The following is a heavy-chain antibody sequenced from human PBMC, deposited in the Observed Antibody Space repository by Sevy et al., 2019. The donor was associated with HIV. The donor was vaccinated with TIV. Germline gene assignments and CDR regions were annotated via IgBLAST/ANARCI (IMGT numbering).Heavy chain of an antibody. D-gene: IGHD3-22*01. CDR1: DVSITSSNYY. V-gene: IGHV4-39*02. Sequence: SETLSLTCTVSDVSITSSNYYWGWIRQSPGKGLEGVGSFYSSAGTYYNPSLKSGVTISVDTSKSTFSLRLNSVTAADTAVYFCARTQGESGQGDSRDYPYAGAHYFDHWGQGTPVTVSS. CDR3: ARTQGESGQGDSRDYPYAGAHYFDH. CDR2: FYSSAGT. J-gene: IGHJ4*02.